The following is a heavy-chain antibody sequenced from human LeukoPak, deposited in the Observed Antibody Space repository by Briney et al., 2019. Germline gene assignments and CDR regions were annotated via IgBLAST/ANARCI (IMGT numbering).Heavy chain of an antibody. CDR3: ATRSRGFFDS. CDR2: IYTSGSS. V-gene: IGHV4-61*09. CDR1: GGSISSGSYD. Sequence: SETLSLTCTVSGGSISSGSYDWYWIRQPAGKGLEWIGHIYTSGSSNYSPSLKSRVTISVDTSKNQFSLKLTSVTAADTAVYYCATRSRGFFDSWGQGTLVTVSS. J-gene: IGHJ5*01.